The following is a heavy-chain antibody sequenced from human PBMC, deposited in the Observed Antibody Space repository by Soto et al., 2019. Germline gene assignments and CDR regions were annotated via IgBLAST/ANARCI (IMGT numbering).Heavy chain of an antibody. J-gene: IGHJ2*01. V-gene: IGHV3-30-3*01. CDR1: GFIFSSYA. Sequence: GGSLRLSCAASGFIFSSYAMHWVRQAPGKGLEWVAVISYDGSNKYYADSVKGRFTISRDNSKNTLYLQMNSLRAEDTAVYYCARPFWRDDYNWGYFDLWGRGTLVTVSS. CDR2: ISYDGSNK. D-gene: IGHD4-4*01. CDR3: ARPFWRDDYNWGYFDL.